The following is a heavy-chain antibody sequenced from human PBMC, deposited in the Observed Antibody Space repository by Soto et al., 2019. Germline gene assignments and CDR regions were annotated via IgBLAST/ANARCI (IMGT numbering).Heavy chain of an antibody. CDR2: ISASNGNT. J-gene: IGHJ6*01. D-gene: IGHD3-22*01. Sequence: QVQLVQSGAEVKKPGASVKVSCKASGYTFSSYGISWVRQAPGQGLEWMGWISASNGNTNYAQKLQGSVTMTTDTYTRKADIELRRRRFQDADVYYCAGGDRSGYPGEYSHYYGLDVWGQGTTVTVS. CDR3: AGGDRSGYPGEYSHYYGLDV. V-gene: IGHV1-18*01. CDR1: GYTFSSYG.